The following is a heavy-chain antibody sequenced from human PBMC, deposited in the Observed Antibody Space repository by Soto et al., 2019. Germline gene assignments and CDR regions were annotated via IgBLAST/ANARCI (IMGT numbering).Heavy chain of an antibody. J-gene: IGHJ5*02. Sequence: ASVKVSCKASGYPFDTYGINWVRQAPGQRPEWMGWISAYNGQTDYAQNFQGRVTMATDTSTNTAYMELRNLRSEDTAVYYCARPHKEFSNSYFFDTWGPGTLVTVSS. V-gene: IGHV1-18*01. D-gene: IGHD2-21*01. CDR2: ISAYNGQT. CDR1: GYPFDTYG. CDR3: ARPHKEFSNSYFFDT.